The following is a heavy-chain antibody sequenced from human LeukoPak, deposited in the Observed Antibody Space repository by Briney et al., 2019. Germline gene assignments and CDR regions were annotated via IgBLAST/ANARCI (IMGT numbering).Heavy chain of an antibody. V-gene: IGHV1-2*06. CDR1: GYTFTSYG. CDR3: ARVGDGLNDGFDI. J-gene: IGHJ3*02. CDR2: INPNTGGT. Sequence: ASVKVSCKASGYTFTSYGISWVRQAPGQGLEWMGRINPNTGGTNYAQNFQGSVTMTRDTSITTVYMELSRLRSDDTAVYYCARVGDGLNDGFDIWGQGTMVTVSS. D-gene: IGHD5-24*01.